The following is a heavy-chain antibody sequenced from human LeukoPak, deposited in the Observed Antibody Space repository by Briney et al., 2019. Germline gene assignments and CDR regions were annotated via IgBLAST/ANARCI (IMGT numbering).Heavy chain of an antibody. CDR2: INHSGST. V-gene: IGHV4-34*01. CDR3: ARGPFDYGD. D-gene: IGHD4-17*01. J-gene: IGHJ4*02. Sequence: SETLSLTRAVFGGSFSGYYWSWIRQPPGKGLEWIGEINHSGSTNYNPSLKSRVTISVDTSKNQFSLKLSSVTAADTAVYYCARGPFDYGDWGQGTLVTVSS. CDR1: GGSFSGYY.